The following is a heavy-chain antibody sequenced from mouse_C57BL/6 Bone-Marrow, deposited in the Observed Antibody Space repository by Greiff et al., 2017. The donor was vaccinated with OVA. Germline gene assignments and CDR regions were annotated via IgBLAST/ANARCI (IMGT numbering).Heavy chain of an antibody. J-gene: IGHJ1*03. CDR3: ARINYWDFDV. CDR2: ISSGSSTI. Sequence: EVMLVESGGGLVKPGGSLKLSCAASGFTFSDYGMHWVRQAPEKGLEWVAYISSGSSTIYYADTVKGRFTISRDNAKNTLFLQMTSLRSEDTAMYYCARINYWDFDVWGTGTTVTVSS. V-gene: IGHV5-17*01. CDR1: GFTFSDYG.